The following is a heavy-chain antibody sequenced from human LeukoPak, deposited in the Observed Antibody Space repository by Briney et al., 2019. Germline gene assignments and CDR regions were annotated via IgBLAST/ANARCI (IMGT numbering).Heavy chain of an antibody. Sequence: GASVKVSCKASEHTFTGYYLHWVRQAPGQGLEWMGWINFNSGATNYAQKFQGRVTMTRDTSITTAYMELSSLGFDDTAIYYCSREDYWGQGTPVTISS. CDR2: INFNSGAT. J-gene: IGHJ4*02. CDR1: EHTFTGYY. CDR3: SREDY. V-gene: IGHV1-2*02.